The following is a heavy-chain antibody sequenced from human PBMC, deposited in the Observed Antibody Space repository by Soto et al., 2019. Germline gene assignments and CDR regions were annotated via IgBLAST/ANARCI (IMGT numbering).Heavy chain of an antibody. J-gene: IGHJ4*02. Sequence: SETLSLTCAVYGGSLSGYYWSWIRQPPGKALEWLGEINHSGNTNYNPSLESRVTISVDTSKNQLFLNLSSVTAADTAMYYCARHHVRGRTIAGAAEFWGQGTLVTVSS. CDR1: GGSLSGYY. D-gene: IGHD1-26*01. V-gene: IGHV4-34*01. CDR3: ARHHVRGRTIAGAAEF. CDR2: INHSGNT.